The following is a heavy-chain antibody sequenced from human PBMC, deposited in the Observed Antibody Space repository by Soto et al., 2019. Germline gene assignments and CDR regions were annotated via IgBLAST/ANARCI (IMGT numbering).Heavy chain of an antibody. Sequence: GGSLRLSCAASGFTFRSYAMHWVRQAPGKGLEWVAVISYDGSNTYYPDSVKGRFTISRDKSKNTLYLQMNSLRADDSAVYFCARDRGGDFWSGHPADYLQHWGQGTLVTVSS. CDR1: GFTFRSYA. CDR2: ISYDGSNT. V-gene: IGHV3-30-3*01. D-gene: IGHD3-3*01. CDR3: ARDRGGDFWSGHPADYLQH. J-gene: IGHJ1*01.